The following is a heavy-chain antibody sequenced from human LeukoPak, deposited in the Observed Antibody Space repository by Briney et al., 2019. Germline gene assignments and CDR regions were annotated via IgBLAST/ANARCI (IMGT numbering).Heavy chain of an antibody. D-gene: IGHD1-26*01. CDR1: GGSFSGYY. J-gene: IGHJ4*02. V-gene: IGHV4-34*01. CDR3: ARGSRMGARALGHDY. Sequence: SETLSLTCAVHGGSFSGYYWSWIRQPPGKGLEWIGEINHSGSTNYNPSLKSRVTISVDTSKNQFSLKLSSVTAADTAVYYCARGSRMGARALGHDYWGQGTLVTVSS. CDR2: INHSGST.